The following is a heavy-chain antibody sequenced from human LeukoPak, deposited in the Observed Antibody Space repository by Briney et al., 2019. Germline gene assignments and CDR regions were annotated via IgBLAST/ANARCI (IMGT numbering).Heavy chain of an antibody. Sequence: PGGSLRLSCAASGFTFSSYSMNWVRQAPGKGLEWVSSISSSSSYIYYADSVKGRFTISRDNAKNSLYLQMNSLRAEDTAVYYCARGLRGATDAFDIWGQGTMVTVSS. CDR2: ISSSSSYI. J-gene: IGHJ3*02. CDR3: ARGLRGATDAFDI. V-gene: IGHV3-21*01. D-gene: IGHD1-26*01. CDR1: GFTFSSYS.